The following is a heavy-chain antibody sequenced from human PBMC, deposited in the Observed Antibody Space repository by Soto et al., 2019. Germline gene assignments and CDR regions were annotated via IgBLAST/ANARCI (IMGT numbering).Heavy chain of an antibody. CDR1: GWSFSTFY. D-gene: IGHD2-2*01. Sequence: PSETLSRTCAVYGWSFSTFYWSLIRQPPGQGLEWLGEINHSGRTQYNPSLKSRVTISGATSNNQFSLKLRSVTAADTAVYYWARGPRVVCVVPTAQRDVFDIWGQGTVVS. J-gene: IGHJ3*02. CDR3: ARGPRVVCVVPTAQRDVFDI. V-gene: IGHV4-34*01. CDR2: INHSGRT.